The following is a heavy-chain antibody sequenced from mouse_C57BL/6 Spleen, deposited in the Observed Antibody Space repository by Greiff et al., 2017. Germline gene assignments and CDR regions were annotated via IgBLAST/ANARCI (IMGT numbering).Heavy chain of an antibody. J-gene: IGHJ2*01. V-gene: IGHV1-26*01. D-gene: IGHD1-1*01. CDR3: ARSEGSSYDY. Sequence: EVKLQQSGPELVKPGASVKISCKASGYTFTDYYMNWVKQSHGKSLEWIGDINPNNGGTSYNQKFKGKATLTVDKSSSTAYMELRSLTSEDSAVYYCARSEGSSYDYWGQGTTLTVSS. CDR2: INPNNGGT. CDR1: GYTFTDYY.